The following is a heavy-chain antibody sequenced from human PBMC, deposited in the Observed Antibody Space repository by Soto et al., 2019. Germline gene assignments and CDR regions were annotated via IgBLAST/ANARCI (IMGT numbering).Heavy chain of an antibody. Sequence: GGSLRLSCAVSGFSFSNYEMNWVRQAPGKGLEWVSYITSSGSTIYYADSVKGRFTISRDNAKNSLYLQMDSLRAEDTAVYYCAKESVKIFGVDVFDYWGQGTLVTVSS. CDR3: AKESVKIFGVDVFDY. D-gene: IGHD3-3*01. CDR2: ITSSGSTI. J-gene: IGHJ4*02. V-gene: IGHV3-48*03. CDR1: GFSFSNYE.